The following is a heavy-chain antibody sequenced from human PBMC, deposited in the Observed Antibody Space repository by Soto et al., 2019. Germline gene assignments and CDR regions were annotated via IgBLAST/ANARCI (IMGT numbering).Heavy chain of an antibody. V-gene: IGHV4-30-4*01. CDR1: GGSISSGDYY. CDR3: ASRYSLYYYGMDV. CDR2: IYYSGST. Sequence: TLSLTCTVSGGSISSGDYYWSWSRQPPGKGLEWIGYIYYSGSTYYNPSLKSRVTISVDTSKNQFSLKLSSVTAADTAVYYCASRYSLYYYGMDVWGQGTTVTVSS. D-gene: IGHD5-12*01. J-gene: IGHJ6*02.